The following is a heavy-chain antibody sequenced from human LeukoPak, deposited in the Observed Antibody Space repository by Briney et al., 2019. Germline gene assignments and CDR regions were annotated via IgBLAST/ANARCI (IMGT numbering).Heavy chain of an antibody. CDR2: ISGSGGST. CDR1: GFTFSSYA. J-gene: IGHJ4*02. D-gene: IGHD6-19*01. Sequence: GGSLRLSCAASGFTFSSYAMRWVRQAPGKGLEWVSAISGSGGSTYYADSVKGRFTISRDNSKNTLYLQMNSLRAEDTAVYYCAKALSSGWYDGDDYFDYWGQGTLVTVSS. V-gene: IGHV3-23*01. CDR3: AKALSSGWYDGDDYFDY.